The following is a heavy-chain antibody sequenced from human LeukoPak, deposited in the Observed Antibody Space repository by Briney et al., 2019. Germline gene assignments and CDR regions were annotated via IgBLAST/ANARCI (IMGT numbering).Heavy chain of an antibody. V-gene: IGHV3-21*01. CDR1: GFTFSSYN. CDR3: ARGSNTDY. CDR2: ISGSSSYI. Sequence: GGSLRLSCAASGFTFSSYNMNWVRQAPGKGLEWVSSISGSSSYIYYADSVKGRFTISRDNAKNSLYLQMNSLRAEDTAVYYCARGSNTDYWGQGTLVTVSS. J-gene: IGHJ4*02.